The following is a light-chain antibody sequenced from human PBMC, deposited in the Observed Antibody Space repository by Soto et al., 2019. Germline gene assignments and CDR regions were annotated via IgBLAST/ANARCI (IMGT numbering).Light chain of an antibody. V-gene: IGLV2-14*01. CDR3: SSFAGISTFAV. CDR1: SSDIGGYNY. CDR2: EVN. J-gene: IGLJ3*02. Sequence: QSALTQPASVSGSPGQSITISCTGTSSDIGGYNYVSWYQQHPGKAPKLMIYEVNNRPSGVSNRFSGSKSGNTASLTISGLQAEDEADYYCSSFAGISTFAVFGGGTKLTGL.